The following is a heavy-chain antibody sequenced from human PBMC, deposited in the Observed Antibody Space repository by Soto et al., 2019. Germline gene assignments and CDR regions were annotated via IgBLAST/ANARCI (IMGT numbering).Heavy chain of an antibody. V-gene: IGHV4-31*03. D-gene: IGHD3-10*01. CDR3: ARVGDYYGSGKSRDAFDI. Sequence: QVQLQESGPGLVKPSQTLSLTCTVSGGSISSGGYYSSWIRQHPGKGLEWIEYIYYSGSTYYNPSLKSRVTISVDTSKNQFSLKLSSVTAADTAVYYCARVGDYYGSGKSRDAFDIWGQGTMVTVSS. CDR1: GGSISSGGYY. J-gene: IGHJ3*02. CDR2: IYYSGST.